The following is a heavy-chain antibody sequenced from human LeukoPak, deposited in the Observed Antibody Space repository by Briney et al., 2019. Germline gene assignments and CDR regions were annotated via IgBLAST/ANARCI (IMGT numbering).Heavy chain of an antibody. Sequence: SLRXSCAASGFTFSSYGMHWVRQAPGKGLEGVAVISYDGSNKYYADSVKGRFTISRDNSKNTLYLQMNSLRAEDTAVYYCAKAIANDYGDDEYFQHWGQGTLVTVSS. CDR2: ISYDGSNK. J-gene: IGHJ1*01. D-gene: IGHD4-17*01. CDR1: GFTFSSYG. V-gene: IGHV3-30*18. CDR3: AKAIANDYGDDEYFQH.